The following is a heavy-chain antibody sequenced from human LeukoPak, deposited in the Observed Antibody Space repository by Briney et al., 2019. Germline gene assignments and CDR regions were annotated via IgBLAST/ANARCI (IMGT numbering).Heavy chain of an antibody. CDR1: GGTFSSYA. J-gene: IGHJ2*01. Sequence: GASVKVSCKASGGTFSSYAISWVRQAPGQGLEWMGRIIPILGIANYAQKFQGRVTITADKSTSTAYMELSSLRSEDTAVYYCARDQAPSIAVVGRYWYFDLWGRGTLVTVSS. V-gene: IGHV1-69*04. CDR2: IIPILGIA. CDR3: ARDQAPSIAVVGRYWYFDL. D-gene: IGHD6-19*01.